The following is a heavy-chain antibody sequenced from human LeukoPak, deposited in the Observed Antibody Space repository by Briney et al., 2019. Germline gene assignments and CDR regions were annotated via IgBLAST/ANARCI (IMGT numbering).Heavy chain of an antibody. D-gene: IGHD4-17*01. Sequence: SETQSLTCTVSGGSISSHFWSWIRQPPGKGLEWIAYIYYSGTTDYNPSLKSRVTISVDTSKNQFSLKLSSVTAADTAVYYCARQTMSTADAFDIWGQGTMVTVSS. CDR3: ARQTMSTADAFDI. CDR1: GGSISSHF. J-gene: IGHJ3*02. CDR2: IYYSGTT. V-gene: IGHV4-59*08.